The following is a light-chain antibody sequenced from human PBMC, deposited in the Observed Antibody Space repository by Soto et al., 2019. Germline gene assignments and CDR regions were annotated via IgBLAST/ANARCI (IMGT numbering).Light chain of an antibody. CDR1: SSDIGSYNY. CDR3: IPYRVSDTSYI. Sequence: QSALTQPASVSGSPGQSITISCTGTSSDIGSYNYVAWYQQFPGKTPKLIIYEVRNRPSGVSFRFSGSKSSNTASLTISGLQAEDEADYYYIPYRVSDTSYIFCTGTKLTVL. CDR2: EVR. V-gene: IGLV2-14*01. J-gene: IGLJ1*01.